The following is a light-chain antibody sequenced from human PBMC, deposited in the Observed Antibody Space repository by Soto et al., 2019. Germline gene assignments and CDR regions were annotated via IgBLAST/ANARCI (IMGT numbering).Light chain of an antibody. J-gene: IGKJ4*01. CDR3: QQLHSYPLT. CDR1: QGISSY. V-gene: IGKV1-9*01. Sequence: IQVTQSPSSLSASVGDRITITCRASQGISSYLAWYQQKPGRAPKLLIYAASTLQSGVPSSFSGSGSGTDFTLTSSSLQPEDFATYHCQQLHSYPLTFGGGTKVEIK. CDR2: AAS.